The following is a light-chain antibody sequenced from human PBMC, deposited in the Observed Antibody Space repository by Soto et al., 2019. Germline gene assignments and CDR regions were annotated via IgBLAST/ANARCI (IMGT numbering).Light chain of an antibody. CDR3: QQVNTYPRT. J-gene: IGKJ4*01. V-gene: IGKV1-5*03. CDR1: QTISSS. Sequence: DIQLTQSPSFLSASVGDRVTITCRASQTISSSMAWYQQKPGKPPELLIYKATSLHSGVPSRFSGRKSGTQFTLTIGSLQPEDFATYYCQQVNTYPRTFGGGTKVDIK. CDR2: KAT.